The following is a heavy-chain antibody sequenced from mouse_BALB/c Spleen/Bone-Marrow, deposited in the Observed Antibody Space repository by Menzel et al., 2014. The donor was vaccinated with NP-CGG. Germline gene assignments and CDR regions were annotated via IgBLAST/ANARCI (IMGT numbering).Heavy chain of an antibody. CDR2: IAPGSGST. CDR3: ARSYYGRAMDY. Sequence: DLVKPGASVKLSCKASGYTFTSYWINWIKQRPGQSLEWIGRIAPGSGSTYYDEMLKGKATLTVDTSSSTAYIQLSSLSSEDSAVYFCARSYYGRAMDYWGQGTSVTVSS. CDR1: GYTFTSYW. V-gene: IGHV1S41*01. J-gene: IGHJ4*01. D-gene: IGHD1-1*01.